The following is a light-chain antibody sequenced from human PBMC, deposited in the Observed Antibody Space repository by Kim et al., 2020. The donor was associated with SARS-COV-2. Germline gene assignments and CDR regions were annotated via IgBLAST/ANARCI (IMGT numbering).Light chain of an antibody. CDR2: NTN. Sequence: GGPVTLTCALTSGSVSTSYYPSWYQQTPGQAPRTLIYNTNTRSSGVPDRFSGSILGNKAALTITGAQADDESDYFCVLYMGGGIQVFGTGTKVTVL. CDR1: SGSVSTSYY. V-gene: IGLV8-61*01. J-gene: IGLJ1*01. CDR3: VLYMGGGIQV.